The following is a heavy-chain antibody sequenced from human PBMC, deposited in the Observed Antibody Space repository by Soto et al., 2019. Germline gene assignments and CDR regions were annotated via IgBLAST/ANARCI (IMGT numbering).Heavy chain of an antibody. Sequence: GGSLRLSCAASGFTFSSYSMNWVRQAPGKGLEWVSYISSSSSTIYYADSVKGRFTISRDNAKNSLYLQMNSLRDEDTAVYYCARGDYDSSGYYLGLDYYYGMDVWGQGTTVTVSS. CDR3: ARGDYDSSGYYLGLDYYYGMDV. CDR1: GFTFSSYS. V-gene: IGHV3-48*02. D-gene: IGHD3-22*01. J-gene: IGHJ6*02. CDR2: ISSSSSTI.